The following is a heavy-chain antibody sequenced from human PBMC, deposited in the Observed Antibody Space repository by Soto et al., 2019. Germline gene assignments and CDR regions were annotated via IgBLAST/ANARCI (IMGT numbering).Heavy chain of an antibody. CDR1: GYTFTGYY. D-gene: IGHD5-12*01. V-gene: IGHV1-2*04. CDR2: INPNSGGT. CDR3: ARCRLTDYYYGMDV. J-gene: IGHJ6*02. Sequence: ASVKVSCKASGYTFTGYYMHWVRQAPGQGLEWMGWINPNSGGTNYAQKFQGWVTMTRDTSISTAYMELSRLRSDDTAVYYCARCRLTDYYYGMDVWGQGTTVTSP.